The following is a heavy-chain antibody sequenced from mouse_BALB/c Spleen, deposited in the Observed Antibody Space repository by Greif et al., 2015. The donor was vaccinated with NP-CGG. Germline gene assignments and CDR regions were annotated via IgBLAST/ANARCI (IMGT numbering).Heavy chain of an antibody. CDR1: GFTFSSYT. CDR3: TRVTFYYAMDY. V-gene: IGHV5-6-4*01. J-gene: IGHJ4*01. Sequence: EVKLVESGGGLVKPGGSLKLSCAASGFTFSSYTMSWVRQTPEKRLEWVATISSGGSYTYYPDSVKGRFTISRDNAKNTLYLQMSSLKSEDTAMYYCTRVTFYYAMDYWGQGTSVTVSS. CDR2: ISSGGSYT.